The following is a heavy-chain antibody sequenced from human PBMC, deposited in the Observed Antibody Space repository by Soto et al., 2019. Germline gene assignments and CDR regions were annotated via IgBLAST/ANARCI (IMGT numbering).Heavy chain of an antibody. D-gene: IGHD3-10*01. V-gene: IGHV3-74*01. CDR2: IKGDGTIT. CDR3: ARGGLGNYYNDY. J-gene: IGHJ4*02. CDR1: GFTFSRDW. Sequence: EVQLVESGGGLVQPGGSLRLSCAASGFTFSRDWMHWVRQSPGKGLVWVSRIKGDGTITNYADSVKGRLTTSRDNAKNTVYLQLSSLTTEDTAVYYCARGGLGNYYNDYWGQGTLVTVSS.